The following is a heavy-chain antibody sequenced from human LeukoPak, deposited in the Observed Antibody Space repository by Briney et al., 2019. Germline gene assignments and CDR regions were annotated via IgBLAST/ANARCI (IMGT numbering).Heavy chain of an antibody. D-gene: IGHD6-25*01. CDR2: IKQDGSDK. CDR1: GFTFSSYW. CDR3: ARDVSGSLGY. V-gene: IGHV3-7*04. J-gene: IGHJ4*02. Sequence: VQPGGSLRLSCAASGFTFSSYWMSWVRQAPGKGLEWVANIKQDGSDKNHVDSVKGRFTISRDNAKNSLYLQMNSLRAEDTAVYHCARDVSGSLGYWGQGTLVTVSS.